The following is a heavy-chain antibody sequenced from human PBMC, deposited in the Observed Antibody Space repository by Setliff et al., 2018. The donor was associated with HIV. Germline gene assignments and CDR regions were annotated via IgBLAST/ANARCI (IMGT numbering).Heavy chain of an antibody. CDR3: AGTFWSGPYWFDP. CDR1: GFTFSSYW. J-gene: IGHJ5*02. D-gene: IGHD3-3*01. Sequence: LSLTCAASGFTFSSYWMHWVRQAPGKGLVWVSRIKSDGSSTSYADFVRGRFTISRDNAKNTLYLQMNSLRAEDTAVYYCAGTFWSGPYWFDPWGQGTLVTVSS. V-gene: IGHV3-74*01. CDR2: IKSDGSST.